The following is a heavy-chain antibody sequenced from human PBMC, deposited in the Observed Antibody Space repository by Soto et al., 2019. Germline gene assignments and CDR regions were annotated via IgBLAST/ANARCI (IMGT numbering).Heavy chain of an antibody. CDR2: IWYDGSNK. Sequence: QVQLVESGGGVVQPGRSLRLSCAASGFTFSSYGMHWVRQAPGKGLEWVAVIWYDGSNKYYADSVKGRFTISRDNSKNTLYLQINSLRAEDTAVYYCARDESHHVPPFLEWLLGVDGLYYYYYYGMDVWGQGTTVTVSS. J-gene: IGHJ6*02. CDR1: GFTFSSYG. V-gene: IGHV3-33*01. D-gene: IGHD3-3*01. CDR3: ARDESHHVPPFLEWLLGVDGLYYYYYYGMDV.